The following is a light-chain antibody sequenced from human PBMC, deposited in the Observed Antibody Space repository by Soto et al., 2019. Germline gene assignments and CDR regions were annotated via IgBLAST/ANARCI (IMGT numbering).Light chain of an antibody. CDR1: SSDVGGSNY. CDR2: DVS. Sequence: QSALTQPASVSGSPGQSITISCTGTSSDVGGSNYVSWYQQHPGKAPKLMIYDVSNRPSGVSNRFSGSKSGNTASLTISGLQAEDEADYYCGSYTSSSTLYVFGTGTKLPVL. J-gene: IGLJ1*01. V-gene: IGLV2-14*01. CDR3: GSYTSSSTLYV.